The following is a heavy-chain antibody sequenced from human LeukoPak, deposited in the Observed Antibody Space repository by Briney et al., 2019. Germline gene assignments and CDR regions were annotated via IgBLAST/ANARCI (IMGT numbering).Heavy chain of an antibody. D-gene: IGHD2-15*01. CDR2: IYYSGST. V-gene: IGHV4-59*01. CDR3: ARAVLGGSYDY. Sequence: SETLSLTCTVSGGSLSSYYWSWIRQPPGKGLEWIGYIYYSGSTNYNPSLKSRVTISVDTSKNQFSLKLSSVTAADTAVYYCARAVLGGSYDYWGQGTLVTVSS. J-gene: IGHJ4*02. CDR1: GGSLSSYY.